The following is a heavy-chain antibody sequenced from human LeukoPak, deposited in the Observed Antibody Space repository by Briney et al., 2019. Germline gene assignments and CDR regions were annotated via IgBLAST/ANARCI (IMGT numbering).Heavy chain of an antibody. CDR3: AKDLSYYDSSGYYSWFDL. J-gene: IGHJ5*02. Sequence: GGSLRLSCAASGFTFSSYAMSWVRQAPGKGLEWVSAISGSGGSTYYADSVKGRFTISRDNSKNTLYLQMNSLRAEDTAVYYCAKDLSYYDSSGYYSWFDLWGQGTLVTVSS. CDR1: GFTFSSYA. CDR2: ISGSGGST. D-gene: IGHD3-22*01. V-gene: IGHV3-23*01.